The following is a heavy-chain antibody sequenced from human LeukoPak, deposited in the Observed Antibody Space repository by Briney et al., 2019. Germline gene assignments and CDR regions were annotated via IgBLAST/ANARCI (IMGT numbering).Heavy chain of an antibody. J-gene: IGHJ5*02. CDR3: ARAYSSSWYGDNWFDP. D-gene: IGHD6-13*01. V-gene: IGHV1-18*01. CDR1: GYTFTSYG. CDR2: ISAYNGNT. Sequence: VASVKVSCKASGYTFTSYGISWVRQAPGQGLEWMGWISAYNGNTNYAQKLQGRVTMTTDTSTNTAYMELRSLRSDDTAVYYCARAYSSSWYGDNWFDPWGQGTLVTVSS.